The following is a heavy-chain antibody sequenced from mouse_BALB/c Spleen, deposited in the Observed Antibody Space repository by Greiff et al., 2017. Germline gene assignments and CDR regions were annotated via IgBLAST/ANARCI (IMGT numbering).Heavy chain of an antibody. CDR2: ISSGSSTI. D-gene: IGHD1-3*01. V-gene: IGHV5-17*02. CDR1: GFTFSSFG. J-gene: IGHJ3*01. Sequence: EVKLVESGAGLVQPGGSRKLSCAASGFTFSSFGMHWVRQAPEKGLEWVAYISSGSSTIYYADTVKGRFTISRDNAKNNLYLQMSSLRSEDTALYYCARYSSQFAYWGQGTLVTVSA. CDR3: ARYSSQFAY.